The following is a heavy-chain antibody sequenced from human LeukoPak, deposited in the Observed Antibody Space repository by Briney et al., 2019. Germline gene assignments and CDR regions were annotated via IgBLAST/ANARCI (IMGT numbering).Heavy chain of an antibody. Sequence: PSETLSLTCAVSGGSFSGYYWSWIRQPPGKGLEWIGEINHSGSTNYNPSLKSRVTLSVDTSKNQFSLKLSSVTAADTAVYYCARGARAGYNLEPFDYWGQGTLVTVSS. V-gene: IGHV4-34*01. CDR1: GGSFSGYY. D-gene: IGHD5-24*01. CDR2: INHSGST. J-gene: IGHJ4*02. CDR3: ARGARAGYNLEPFDY.